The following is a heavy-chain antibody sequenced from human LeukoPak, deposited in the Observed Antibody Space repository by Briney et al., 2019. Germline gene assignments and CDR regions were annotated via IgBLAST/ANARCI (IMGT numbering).Heavy chain of an antibody. D-gene: IGHD3-9*01. V-gene: IGHV4-39*07. CDR2: IYYSGST. CDR1: GGSISSSSYY. Sequence: PSETLSLTCTVSGGSISSSSYYWGWIRQPPGKGLEWIGSIYYSGSTYYNPSLKSRVTISVDTSKNQFSLKLSSVTAADTAVYYCATLYDILTGEDYWGQGTLVTVSS. CDR3: ATLYDILTGEDY. J-gene: IGHJ4*02.